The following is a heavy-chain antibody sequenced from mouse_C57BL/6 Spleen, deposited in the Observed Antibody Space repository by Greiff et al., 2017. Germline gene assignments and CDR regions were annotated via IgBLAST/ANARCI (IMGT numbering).Heavy chain of an antibody. CDR3: ARHTGYYDYELAWFAY. CDR2: ISSGGSYT. CDR1: GFTFSSYG. D-gene: IGHD2-4*01. J-gene: IGHJ3*01. Sequence: DVMLVESGGDLVKPGGSLKLSCAASGFTFSSYGMSWVRQTPDKRLEWVATISSGGSYTYYPDSVKGRFTISRDNAKNTLYLQMSSLKSEDTAMYYCARHTGYYDYELAWFAYWGQGTLVTVSA. V-gene: IGHV5-6*02.